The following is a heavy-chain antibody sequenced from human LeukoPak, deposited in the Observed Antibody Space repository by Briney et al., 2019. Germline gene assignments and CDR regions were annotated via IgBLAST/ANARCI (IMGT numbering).Heavy chain of an antibody. J-gene: IGHJ2*01. CDR3: ARHSGRGWPEADLDL. CDR2: ISGHNGDT. Sequence: GASVKVSCKASGYTFSTYGLTWVRQAPGQGIEWMGWISGHNGDTKYAQQFQGRATMTTDTFTSTAYMELRSLRSDDTAMYYCARHSGRGWPEADLDLWGRGILGVVSS. D-gene: IGHD6-19*01. CDR1: GYTFSTYG. V-gene: IGHV1-18*01.